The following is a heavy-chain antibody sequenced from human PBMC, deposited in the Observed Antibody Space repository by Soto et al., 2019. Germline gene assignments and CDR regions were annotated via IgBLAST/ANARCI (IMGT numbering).Heavy chain of an antibody. CDR2: IWYDGSNK. J-gene: IGHJ4*02. D-gene: IGHD3-22*01. Sequence: GGSLRLSCAASGFTFSTYGMHWVRQAPGKGLEWVAVIWYDGSNKYYADSVKGRFTISRDNSKNTLYLQMNSLRAEDTAVYYCARDLGYYDSSGHWGQGTLVTV. CDR1: GFTFSTYG. CDR3: ARDLGYYDSSGH. V-gene: IGHV3-33*01.